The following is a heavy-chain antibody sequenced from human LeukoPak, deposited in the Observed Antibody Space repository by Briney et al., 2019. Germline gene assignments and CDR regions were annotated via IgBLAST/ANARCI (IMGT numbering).Heavy chain of an antibody. J-gene: IGHJ4*02. CDR3: AEDLSSSWFEGLDN. CDR1: GFTLSTYG. CDR2: IWNDGSNK. D-gene: IGHD6-13*01. Sequence: RAGGSLRLSCAASGFTLSTYGMYWVRQAPGKGLEWVAVIWNDGSNKHYADSVKGRFTISRDNSKNTLDLQMNSLRAEDTAVYYCAEDLSSSWFEGLDNWGQGTLVTVSS. V-gene: IGHV3-33*06.